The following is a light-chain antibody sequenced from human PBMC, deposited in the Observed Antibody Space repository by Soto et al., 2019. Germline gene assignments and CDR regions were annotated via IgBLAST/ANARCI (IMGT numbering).Light chain of an antibody. J-gene: IGLJ1*01. CDR1: SSNIGINT. CDR2: TDN. Sequence: QSVLTQPPSASGTPGQRVTISCSGSSSNIGINTVNWYQQVPGTAPKLLIYTDNQRPSGAPDRFSGSKSGTSASLAISGLQSEDEADYYCAAWDDSLNGLYVFGTGTKVT. CDR3: AAWDDSLNGLYV. V-gene: IGLV1-44*01.